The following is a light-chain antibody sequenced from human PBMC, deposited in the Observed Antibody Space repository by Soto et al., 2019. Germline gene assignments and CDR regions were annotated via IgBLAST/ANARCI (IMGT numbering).Light chain of an antibody. J-gene: IGKJ2*02. V-gene: IGKV3-20*01. CDR1: ESISRDY. CDR2: GAS. CDR3: QQYGGVPCT. Sequence: EIVLTESPGTLSLSPGQRTTLSCMSSESISRDYLAWYQQRLGQAPRLLIYGASSGATGIPDRFSGSGSGTDFTLPISRSEHEDFAIYYCQQYGGVPCTFAQGTKVDIK.